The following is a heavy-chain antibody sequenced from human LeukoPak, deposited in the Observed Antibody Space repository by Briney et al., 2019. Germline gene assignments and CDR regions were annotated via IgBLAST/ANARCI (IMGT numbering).Heavy chain of an antibody. CDR1: GFTFSSYA. Sequence: GGSLRLSCAASGFTFSSYAMSWVRQAPGKGLEWVSAISGSGGSTYYADSVKGRFTISGDNSKNTLYLQMNSLRAEDTAVYYCAKGGLLWFGELSFNAFDIWGQGTMVTVSS. V-gene: IGHV3-23*01. CDR2: ISGSGGST. J-gene: IGHJ3*02. D-gene: IGHD3-10*01. CDR3: AKGGLLWFGELSFNAFDI.